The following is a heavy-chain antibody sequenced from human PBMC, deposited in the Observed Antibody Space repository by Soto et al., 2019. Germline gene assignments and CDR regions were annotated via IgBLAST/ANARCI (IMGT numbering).Heavy chain of an antibody. Sequence: SLTLSLTCAVYGGSFSEYYWRRIRQPPGKGLEWFGETNHSGSTNYNPSHKSRVTISVDSSKNQFSLKLSSVTAADTAVYYCARGRGGARSYNWFDPWGQGTLVTLSS. CDR2: TNHSGST. CDR1: GGSFSEYY. J-gene: IGHJ5*02. CDR3: ARGRGGARSYNWFDP. V-gene: IGHV4-34*01. D-gene: IGHD1-26*01.